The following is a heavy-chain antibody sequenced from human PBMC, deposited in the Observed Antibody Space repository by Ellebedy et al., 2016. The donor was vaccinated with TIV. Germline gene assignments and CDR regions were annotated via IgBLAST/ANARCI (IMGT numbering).Heavy chain of an antibody. CDR1: GFTFSSYA. Sequence: GESLKISCAASGFTFSSYAMSWVRQAPGKGLEWVSTISSTGSRTYYADSVEGRLIISRDNSKKTLYLQMNSLRAEDTAVYYCAKGRGGGSDTSAPRYYFDYWGLGTLVTVSS. J-gene: IGHJ4*02. CDR3: AKGRGGGSDTSAPRYYFDY. D-gene: IGHD3-22*01. V-gene: IGHV3-23*01. CDR2: ISSTGSRT.